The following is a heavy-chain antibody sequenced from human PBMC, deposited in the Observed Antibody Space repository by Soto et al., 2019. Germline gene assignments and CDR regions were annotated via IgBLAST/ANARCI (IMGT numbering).Heavy chain of an antibody. D-gene: IGHD5-12*01. CDR1: GFTFSNAW. Sequence: GGSLRLSCAASGFTFSNAWMSWVRQAPGKGLEWVGRIKSKTDGGTTDYAAPVKGRFTISRDDSKNTLYLQMNSLKTEDTAVYYCTALRYSGYDLDDYWGQGTLVTVSS. CDR3: TALRYSGYDLDDY. V-gene: IGHV3-15*01. CDR2: IKSKTDGGTT. J-gene: IGHJ4*02.